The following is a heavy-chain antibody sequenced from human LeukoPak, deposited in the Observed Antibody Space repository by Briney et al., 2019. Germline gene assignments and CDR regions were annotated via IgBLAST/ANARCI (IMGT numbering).Heavy chain of an antibody. CDR2: ISSNGGST. D-gene: IGHD5-12*01. CDR1: GFTVSSNY. J-gene: IGHJ6*03. CDR3: ARDPTSGYDSATHYYYMDV. V-gene: IGHV3-64*01. Sequence: GGSLRLSCAASGFTVSSNYMSWVRQAPGKGLEYVSAISSNGGSTYYANSVKGRFTISRDNSKNTLYLQMGSLRAEDMAVYYCARDPTSGYDSATHYYYMDVWGKGTTVTISS.